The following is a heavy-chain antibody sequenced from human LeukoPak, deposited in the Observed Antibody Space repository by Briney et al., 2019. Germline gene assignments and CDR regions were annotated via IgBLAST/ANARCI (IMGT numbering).Heavy chain of an antibody. CDR3: ARGVPEYYDFWSGYFYYFDY. CDR2: IYYSGST. Sequence: SETLSLTCNVSGGSISSYYWSWIRQPPGKGLEWIGYIYYSGSTNYNPSLKSRVTISVDTSKNQFSLKLTSVTAADTAVYYCARGVPEYYDFWSGYFYYFDYWGQGTLVTVSS. J-gene: IGHJ4*02. CDR1: GGSISSYY. D-gene: IGHD3-3*01. V-gene: IGHV4-59*01.